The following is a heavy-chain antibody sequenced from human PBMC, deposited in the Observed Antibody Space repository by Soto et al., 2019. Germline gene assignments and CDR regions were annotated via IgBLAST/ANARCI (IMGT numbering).Heavy chain of an antibody. CDR1: GYSISSSNW. J-gene: IGHJ3*02. CDR3: ARGVRLDAFDI. Sequence: QVQLQESGPGLVKPSDTLSLTCAVSGYSISSSNWWGWIRQPPGKGLEWIGYIYYRGSTDYNPSLKRRVTMSVDTSKNQFSPKLSSVTAVDTAGYYCARGVRLDAFDIWGQGTMVNVSS. V-gene: IGHV4-28*03. CDR2: IYYRGST. D-gene: IGHD3-10*01.